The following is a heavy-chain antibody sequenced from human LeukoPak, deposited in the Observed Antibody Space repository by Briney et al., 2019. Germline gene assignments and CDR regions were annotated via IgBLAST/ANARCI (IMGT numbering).Heavy chain of an antibody. CDR1: GASISSSY. J-gene: IGHJ1*01. Sequence: SETLSLTCTVSGASISSSYCTWIRQSAGEGLEWIGRMSSGGSTTYNPSFKGRVTMSLDTSKRQFSLNLSSVTAADTAVYYCARDQTYYVSSGYYYVTYLQQWGQGILVTVSS. V-gene: IGHV4-4*07. CDR3: ARDQTYYVSSGYYYVTYLQQ. D-gene: IGHD3-22*01. CDR2: MSSGGST.